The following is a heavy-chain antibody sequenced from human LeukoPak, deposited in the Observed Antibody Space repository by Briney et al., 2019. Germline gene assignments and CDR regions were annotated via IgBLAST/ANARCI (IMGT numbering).Heavy chain of an antibody. CDR1: GGTFSSYA. D-gene: IGHD2-2*01. Sequence: SVKVSCKASGGTFSSYAISWVRQAPGQGLEWMGRIIPIFGTANYAQKFQGRATITADKSTSTAYMELSSLRSEDTAVYYCARDSPIVVVPAATGVYYMDVWGKGTTVTVSS. V-gene: IGHV1-69*06. J-gene: IGHJ6*03. CDR3: ARDSPIVVVPAATGVYYMDV. CDR2: IIPIFGTA.